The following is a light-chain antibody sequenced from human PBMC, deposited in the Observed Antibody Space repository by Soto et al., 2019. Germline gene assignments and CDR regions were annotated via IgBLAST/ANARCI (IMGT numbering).Light chain of an antibody. V-gene: IGKV1-9*01. Sequence: IQLTQSPSSLSASVGDRVTITCRASQGISSYLGWYQQKPGKAPNLLIYDASTLHSGVPSRFSGGGSGTDFTLTISSLEPEDFAVYYCQQRSNWPPFTFGPGTKVDI. J-gene: IGKJ3*01. CDR2: DAS. CDR1: QGISSY. CDR3: QQRSNWPPFT.